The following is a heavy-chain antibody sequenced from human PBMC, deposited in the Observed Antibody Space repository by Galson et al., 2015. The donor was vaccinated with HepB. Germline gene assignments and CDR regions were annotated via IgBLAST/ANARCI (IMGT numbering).Heavy chain of an antibody. J-gene: IGHJ4*02. V-gene: IGHV4-30-4*01. Sequence: PSLPRTVPGGSPNRGVFYLGLVPPPPREGLEGGGDLYFSGVNHHKPFPQKRVNISGDTSKNQFSLRLTSLTAADTAVYYCARDYYLDYWGQGILVAVSS. CDR3: ARDYYLDY. CDR2: LYFSGVN. CDR1: GGSPNRGVFY.